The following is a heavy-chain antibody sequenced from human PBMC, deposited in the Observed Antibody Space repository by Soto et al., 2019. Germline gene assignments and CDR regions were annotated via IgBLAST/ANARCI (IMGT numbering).Heavy chain of an antibody. D-gene: IGHD6-19*01. CDR3: ARERIAVAGSPDYYYYGMDV. Sequence: ASVKVSCKASGYTFTSYYMHWVRQAPGQGLEWMGIINPSGGSTSYAQKFQGRVTMTRDTSTSTVYMELSSLRSEDTAVYYCARERIAVAGSPDYYYYGMDVWGQGTTVTVSS. CDR1: GYTFTSYY. CDR2: INPSGGST. J-gene: IGHJ6*02. V-gene: IGHV1-46*01.